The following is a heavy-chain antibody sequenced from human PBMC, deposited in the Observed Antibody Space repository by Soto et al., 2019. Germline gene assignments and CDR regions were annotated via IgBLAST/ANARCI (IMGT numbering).Heavy chain of an antibody. V-gene: IGHV3-48*01. J-gene: IGHJ5*02. D-gene: IGHD2-2*01. CDR2: ISSSSSTI. CDR3: ARDRRCSSSSCYGTNWFDP. CDR1: GFTFSSYS. Sequence: EVQLVEFGGGLVQPGGSLRLSCAASGFTFSSYSMNWVRQAPGKGLEWVSYISSSSSTIYYADSVKGRFTISRDNAKNSLYLQMNSLRAEDTAVYYCARDRRCSSSSCYGTNWFDPWGQGTLVTVSS.